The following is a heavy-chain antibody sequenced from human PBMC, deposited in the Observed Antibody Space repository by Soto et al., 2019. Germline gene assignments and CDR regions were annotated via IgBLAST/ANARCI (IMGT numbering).Heavy chain of an antibody. D-gene: IGHD5-18*01. J-gene: IGHJ5*02. V-gene: IGHV1-8*02. Sequence: ASVKVSCKASGYTFTNNDVSWVRQATGQGLEWMGWMNPVSGDTGYAQKFPGRVTMTREIAIATAYMELNSLTSEDTAIYYCARMESFGSLNWFDPWGQGTLVTVS. CDR2: MNPVSGDT. CDR3: ARMESFGSLNWFDP. CDR1: GYTFTNND.